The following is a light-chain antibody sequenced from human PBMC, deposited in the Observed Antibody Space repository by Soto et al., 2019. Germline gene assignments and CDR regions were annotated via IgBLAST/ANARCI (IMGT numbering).Light chain of an antibody. J-gene: IGKJ1*01. V-gene: IGKV1-9*01. CDR1: QGISSY. CDR3: QQLNTYPRT. Sequence: DIQLTQSPSFLSASVGDRVTITCRASQGISSYLARYQQETGKAPKLLIYAASTLQSGVPSRFSGSGSGTEFTLTISSLQPEDFATYYCQQLNTYPRTFGQGTKVDIK. CDR2: AAS.